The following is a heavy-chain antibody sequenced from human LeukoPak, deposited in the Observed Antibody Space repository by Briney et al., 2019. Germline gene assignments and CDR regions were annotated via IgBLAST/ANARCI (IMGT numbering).Heavy chain of an antibody. CDR1: GFTFSSYG. Sequence: QPGGSLRLSCAASGFTFSSYGKNWARQAPGKGLEWVSYISDSSSTIYYADSVKGRLTIIRDNAKNSLYLQMNSLRAEDTAVYYCARWGATGYGDYWGQGTLVTVSS. V-gene: IGHV3-48*03. CDR2: ISDSSSTI. J-gene: IGHJ4*02. CDR3: ARWGATGYGDY. D-gene: IGHD3-9*01.